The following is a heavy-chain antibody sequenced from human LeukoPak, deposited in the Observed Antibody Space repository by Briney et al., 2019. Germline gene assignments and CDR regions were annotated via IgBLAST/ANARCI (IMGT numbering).Heavy chain of an antibody. D-gene: IGHD2-2*01. CDR2: TYHSGST. CDR3: ARRFAPYIVVVPANWFDP. V-gene: IGHV4-30-2*01. Sequence: SETLSLTCAVSGGSISSGGYSWSWIRQPPGKGLEWIGYTYHSGSTYYNPSLKSRVTISVDTSKNQFSLKLSSVTAADTAVYYCARRFAPYIVVVPANWFDPWGQGTLVTVSS. CDR1: GGSISSGGYS. J-gene: IGHJ5*02.